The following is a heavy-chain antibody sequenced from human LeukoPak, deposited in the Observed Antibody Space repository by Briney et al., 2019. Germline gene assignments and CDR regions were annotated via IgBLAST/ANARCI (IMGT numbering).Heavy chain of an antibody. J-gene: IGHJ4*02. CDR3: AKGNEFGSGSYGDY. CDR2: FTGSGTTT. CDR1: GFSFSNSA. Sequence: GGSLRLSCAASGFSFSNSAMSWVRQTPGKGLEWVSTFTGSGTTTFYADSVTGRFTISRDNSKGTLYLQMNSLRVEDTAVYYCAKGNEFGSGSYGDYWGQGTLVTVSS. D-gene: IGHD3-10*01. V-gene: IGHV3-23*01.